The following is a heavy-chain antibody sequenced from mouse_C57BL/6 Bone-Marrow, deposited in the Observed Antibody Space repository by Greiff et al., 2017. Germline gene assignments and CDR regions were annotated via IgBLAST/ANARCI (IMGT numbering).Heavy chain of an antibody. J-gene: IGHJ1*03. CDR3: ASIVDFYWYFDV. Sequence: QVQLQQPGAELVRPGSSVKLSCKASGYTFTSYWMHWVKQRPIQGLEWIGNIDPSDSETHYNQKFKDKATLTVDKSSSTAYLQLSSLTSEDSAVYYCASIVDFYWYFDVWGTGTTVTVSS. CDR2: IDPSDSET. CDR1: GYTFTSYW. V-gene: IGHV1-52*01.